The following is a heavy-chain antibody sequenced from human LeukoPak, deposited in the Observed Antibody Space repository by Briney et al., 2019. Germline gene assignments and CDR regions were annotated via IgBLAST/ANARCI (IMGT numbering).Heavy chain of an antibody. V-gene: IGHV4-59*11. J-gene: IGHJ4*02. CDR1: GGSISSHY. Sequence: SETLSLTRTVSGGSISSHYWSWIRQPPGKGLEWIEYIYYSGSTNYNPSLKSRVTISVDTSKNQFSLKLSSVTAADTAVYYCASPPYGVIWDYFDYWGQGTLVTVSS. CDR2: IYYSGST. D-gene: IGHD3-22*01. CDR3: ASPPYGVIWDYFDY.